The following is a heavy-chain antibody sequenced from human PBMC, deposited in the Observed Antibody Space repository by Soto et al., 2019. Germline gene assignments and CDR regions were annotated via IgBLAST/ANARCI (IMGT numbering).Heavy chain of an antibody. CDR1: GDSSRSDGYY. Sequence: TMSLTCTVSGDSSRSDGYYWSWIRQHPGKGLEWIGYIYYSGSTFYNPSLKRRVTISRDTSQNQFSLKQSSVTAADTAVYYCARARYYDSSRVDYWGQGALVTVSS. CDR3: ARARYYDSSRVDY. J-gene: IGHJ4*02. D-gene: IGHD3-22*01. CDR2: IYYSGST. V-gene: IGHV4-31*03.